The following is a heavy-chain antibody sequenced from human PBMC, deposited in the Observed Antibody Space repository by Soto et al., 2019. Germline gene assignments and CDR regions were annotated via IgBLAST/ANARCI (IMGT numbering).Heavy chain of an antibody. CDR1: GSSMTTYY. Sequence: SETLSLTCSVSGSSMTTYYWSWIRQPPGKGLEWIGYIYYSGSTNYNPSLKSRVTISVDTSKNQFSLKLSSVTAADTAVYYCARFYSGPWFDPWGQGTLVTVSS. J-gene: IGHJ5*02. V-gene: IGHV4-59*01. D-gene: IGHD6-25*01. CDR3: ARFYSGPWFDP. CDR2: IYYSGST.